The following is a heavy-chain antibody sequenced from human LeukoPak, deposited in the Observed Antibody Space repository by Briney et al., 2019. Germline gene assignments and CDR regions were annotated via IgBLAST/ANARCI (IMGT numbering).Heavy chain of an antibody. J-gene: IGHJ4*02. Sequence: PSETLSLTCTVSGASITNYHWSWIRQSAGKGLEWIGRIYPSGSTHSNPSLKSRVTMSLDTSKNQFSLGLSSVTAADTAVYYCARVRPNWNDGTFDYWGQGTLVTVSS. V-gene: IGHV4-4*07. CDR1: GASITNYH. CDR2: IYPSGST. D-gene: IGHD1-1*01. CDR3: ARVRPNWNDGTFDY.